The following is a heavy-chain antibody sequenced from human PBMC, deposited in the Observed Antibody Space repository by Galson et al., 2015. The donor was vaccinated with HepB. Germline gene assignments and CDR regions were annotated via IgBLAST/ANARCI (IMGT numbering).Heavy chain of an antibody. CDR3: AASTHSSSWYSLFYYYAMDV. V-gene: IGHV1-58*02. J-gene: IGHJ6*02. D-gene: IGHD6-13*01. Sequence: SVKVSCKASGFTFTSSTMRWVRQARGQRLEWIGWVVVGSDNTNYAHNFQERVTITRDMSTSTAYMELSSLRSEDTAVYYCAASTHSSSWYSLFYYYAMDVWGQGTTVTVSS. CDR2: VVVGSDNT. CDR1: GFTFTSST.